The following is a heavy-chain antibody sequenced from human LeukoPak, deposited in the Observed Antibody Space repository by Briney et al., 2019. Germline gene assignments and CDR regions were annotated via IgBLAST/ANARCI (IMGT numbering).Heavy chain of an antibody. J-gene: IGHJ5*02. V-gene: IGHV4-31*03. CDR1: GGSISSGGYS. Sequence: PSETLSLTCTVSGGSISSGGYSWSWIRQHPGKGLEWIGYIYYSGNTYYNPSLKSRVTISVDTSKNQFSLKLSSVTAADTAVYYCARDTPMITFGGVIVIDGWFDPWGQGTLVTVSS. CDR3: ARDTPMITFGGVIVIDGWFDP. CDR2: IYYSGNT. D-gene: IGHD3-16*02.